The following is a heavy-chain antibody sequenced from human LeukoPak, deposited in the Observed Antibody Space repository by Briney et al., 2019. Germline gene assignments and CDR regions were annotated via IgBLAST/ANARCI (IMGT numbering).Heavy chain of an antibody. Sequence: ASVKVSCKASGYTFTGHYMHWVRQAPGRGLEWMGWINPNSGGTNYAQKFQGRVTMTRDTSISTAYMELSRLRSDDTAVYYCAPSGGTTYDFYMWYFDYWGQGTLVTVSS. CDR1: GYTFTGHY. V-gene: IGHV1-2*02. D-gene: IGHD1-1*01. CDR2: INPNSGGT. CDR3: APSGGTTYDFYMWYFDY. J-gene: IGHJ4*02.